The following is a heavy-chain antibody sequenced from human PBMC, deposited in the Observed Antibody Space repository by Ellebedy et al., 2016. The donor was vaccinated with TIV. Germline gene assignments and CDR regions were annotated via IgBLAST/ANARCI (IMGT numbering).Heavy chain of an antibody. D-gene: IGHD3-22*01. V-gene: IGHV5-51*01. CDR1: GYSFTSYW. Sequence: KVSCXGSGYSFTSYWIGWVRQMPGKGLEWMGIIYPGDSDTRYSPSFQGQVTISADKSISTAYLQWSSLKASDTAMYYCARHRYYYDSSGYYFDYWGQGTLVTVSS. CDR3: ARHRYYYDSSGYYFDY. CDR2: IYPGDSDT. J-gene: IGHJ4*02.